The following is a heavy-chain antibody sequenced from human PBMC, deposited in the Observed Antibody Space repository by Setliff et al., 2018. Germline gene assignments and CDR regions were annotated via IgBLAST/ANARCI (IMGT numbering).Heavy chain of an antibody. Sequence: PSETLSLSCAASGFTFSSFDLSWVRQTPGKGLEWISTIRSNSPTLYYVDSVRGRFTISRDNAKNSMYLQMNSLRADDTAVYYCATLLYGRGWYRYFESWGQGTLVTVSS. D-gene: IGHD6-19*01. CDR1: GFTFSSFD. CDR3: ATLLYGRGWYRYFES. CDR2: IRSNSPTL. J-gene: IGHJ4*02. V-gene: IGHV3-48*04.